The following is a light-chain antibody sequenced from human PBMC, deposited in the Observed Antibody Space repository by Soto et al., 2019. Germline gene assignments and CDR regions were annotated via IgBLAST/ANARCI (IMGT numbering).Light chain of an antibody. CDR3: QQYGSSGYT. CDR2: GAS. J-gene: IGKJ2*01. V-gene: IGKV3-20*01. CDR1: QSVSSSY. Sequence: EIVLTQSPGTLSLSPGERATLSCRASQSVSSSYFAWYQQKPGQAPRLLIYGASSRATGIPYRFSGSGSGTDFTLTIKRLEPEDFSMYYCQQYGSSGYTFGQGTKLEIK.